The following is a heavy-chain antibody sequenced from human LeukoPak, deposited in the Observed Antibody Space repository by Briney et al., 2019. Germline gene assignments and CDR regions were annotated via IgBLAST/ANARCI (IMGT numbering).Heavy chain of an antibody. CDR1: GFTFSSYS. CDR3: ATDPCSGGSCYSGY. Sequence: GGSLRLSCAASGFTFSSYSMNWVRQAPGKGLEWVSSISSSSSYIYYADSVKGRFTISRDNAKNSLYLQMNSLRAEDTAVYYCATDPCSGGSCYSGYWGQGTLVTVSS. CDR2: ISSSSSYI. J-gene: IGHJ4*02. V-gene: IGHV3-21*01. D-gene: IGHD2-15*01.